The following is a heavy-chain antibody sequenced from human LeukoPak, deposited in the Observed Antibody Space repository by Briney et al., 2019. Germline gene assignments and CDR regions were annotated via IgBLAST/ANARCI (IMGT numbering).Heavy chain of an antibody. D-gene: IGHD2-2*01. CDR2: IKEDGSEK. CDR1: GFTFSRYW. CDR3: VSCGTTTCIIRFDH. V-gene: IGHV3-7*01. J-gene: IGHJ4*02. Sequence: GGSLRLSCAASGFTFSRYWMNWVRQAPGKGLEWVASIKEDGSEKSYVDSVKGRFTISRDNAKNSLYLQTNSLRAEDTAVYYCVSCGTTTCIIRFDHWGQGTLVTVSS.